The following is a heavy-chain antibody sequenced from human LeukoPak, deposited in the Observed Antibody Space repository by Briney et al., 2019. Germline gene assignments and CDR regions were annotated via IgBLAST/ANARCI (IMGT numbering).Heavy chain of an antibody. D-gene: IGHD4-17*01. CDR2: MYTSGST. CDR3: ARGDGDYGWFDP. J-gene: IGHJ5*02. CDR1: GGSISSGSYY. V-gene: IGHV4-61*02. Sequence: PSETLSLTCTVSGGSISSGSYYWSWIRQPAGQGLEYIGRMYTSGSTNYNPSLKSRVTISVDTSKNHFSLKLSSVTAADTAVYYCARGDGDYGWFDPWGQGTLVTVSS.